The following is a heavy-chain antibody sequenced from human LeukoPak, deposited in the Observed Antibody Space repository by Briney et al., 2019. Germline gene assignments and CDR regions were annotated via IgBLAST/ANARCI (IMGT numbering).Heavy chain of an antibody. J-gene: IGHJ6*03. CDR1: GFTFSDYY. D-gene: IGHD2-8*01. Sequence: GGSLRLSCAASGFTFSDYYMSWIRQAPGKGLEWVSYISGSGSTIYYADSVKGRFSISRDSSKNILYLQMNSLRAEDTAVYYCAKDRCSNGVGCYYYYMDVWGKGTTVTISS. CDR3: AKDRCSNGVGCYYYYMDV. CDR2: ISGSGSTI. V-gene: IGHV3-11*04.